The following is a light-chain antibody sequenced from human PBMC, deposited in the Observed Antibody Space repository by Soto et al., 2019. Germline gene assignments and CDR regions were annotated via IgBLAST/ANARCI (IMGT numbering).Light chain of an antibody. J-gene: IGLJ3*02. V-gene: IGLV1-40*01. Sequence: QSVLTQPPSVSGAPGQRVTISCTGSSSKIGAGYDVHWYQQLPGTAPKLLIYGNSNRPSGVPDRFAGSKSGTSASLAITGLQAEYEADYYCQSYDSSLSGSVFGGGTKLTVL. CDR1: SSKIGAGYD. CDR3: QSYDSSLSGSV. CDR2: GNS.